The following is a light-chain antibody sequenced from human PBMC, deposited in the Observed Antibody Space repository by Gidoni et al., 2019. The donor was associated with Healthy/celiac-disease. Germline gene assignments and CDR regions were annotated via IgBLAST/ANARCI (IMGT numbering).Light chain of an antibody. CDR2: DAS. CDR3: QQYGSSPPYT. V-gene: IGKV3D-20*01. J-gene: IGKJ2*01. CDR1: PSVSSSY. Sequence: EIVLTQSPATLSLSTGETATLSCGAIPSVSSSYLAWYQQKPGLAPSLLIYDASSGATGIPDRCSGSVSGTDFPLTISRLEPEDFAVYYCQQYGSSPPYTFGQGTKLDIK.